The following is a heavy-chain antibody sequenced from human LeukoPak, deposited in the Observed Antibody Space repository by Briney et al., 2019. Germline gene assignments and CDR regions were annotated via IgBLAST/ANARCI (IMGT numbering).Heavy chain of an antibody. CDR3: ARIDSTGYLDAFDL. CDR2: ISTVNYI. J-gene: IGHJ3*01. D-gene: IGHD3-22*01. Sequence: GGSLRLSCAVSGFKFRSYSMNWVRQAPGKGLEWVSSISTVNYILYGDSVKGRFTISRDNAKNSLYLQMSSLRAEDTAVYYCARIDSTGYLDAFDLWGQGTMVTVSS. CDR1: GFKFRSYS. V-gene: IGHV3-21*01.